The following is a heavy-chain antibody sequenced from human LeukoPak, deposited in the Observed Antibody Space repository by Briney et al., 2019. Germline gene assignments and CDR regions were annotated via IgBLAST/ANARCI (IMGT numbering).Heavy chain of an antibody. V-gene: IGHV3-7*01. CDR3: ARQQVPATKDYFDY. CDR2: INEDGREK. CDR1: GFTFSTYC. Sequence: PGGSLRLSCAASGFTFSTYCMTWVRQAPGKGLEWLANINEDGREKHYVDSVKGRFTISRDNAKKSLFLQMNSLGAEDTAVYYCARQQVPATKDYFDYWGQGTLVTVSS. D-gene: IGHD2-2*01. J-gene: IGHJ4*02.